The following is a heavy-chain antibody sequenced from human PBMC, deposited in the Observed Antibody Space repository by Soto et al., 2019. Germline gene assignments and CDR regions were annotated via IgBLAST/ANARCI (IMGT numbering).Heavy chain of an antibody. Sequence: EVQLVESGGALVQPGGSLRLSCAASGITVSSHYMTWVRQAPGKGLEWVSVIYGDGTTYYADSVKGRFIISRDESKDMLYLQMNSLRVEATAVYFYARENYGWYEAYYNFYFMDVWGKGTTVTVSS. CDR1: GITVSSHY. J-gene: IGHJ6*03. CDR2: IYGDGTT. D-gene: IGHD6-19*01. CDR3: ARENYGWYEAYYNFYFMDV. V-gene: IGHV3-66*01.